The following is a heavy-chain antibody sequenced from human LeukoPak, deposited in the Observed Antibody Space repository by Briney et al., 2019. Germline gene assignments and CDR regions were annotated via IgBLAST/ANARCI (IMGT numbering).Heavy chain of an antibody. J-gene: IGHJ4*02. D-gene: IGHD3-10*01. CDR3: TTALLWFGESPVDY. V-gene: IGHV3-15*01. CDR2: IKSKTDGGTT. Sequence: GGSLRLSCAASGFTFSNAWMSWVRQAPGKGLEWVGRIKSKTDGGTTDYAAPVKGRFTISRDDSKNTLYLQMNSLKTEDTAVYCCTTALLWFGESPVDYWGQGTLVTVSS. CDR1: GFTFSNAW.